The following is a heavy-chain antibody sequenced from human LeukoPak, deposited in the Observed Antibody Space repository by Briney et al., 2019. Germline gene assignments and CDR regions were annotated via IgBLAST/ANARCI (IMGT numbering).Heavy chain of an antibody. V-gene: IGHV1-69*01. J-gene: IGHJ4*02. CDR1: GGTFSSYA. CDR2: IIPIFGTA. Sequence: ASVKVSCKASGGTFSSYAISWVRQAPGQGLEWMGGIIPIFGTANYAQKFQGRVTITVDESTSTAYMELSSLRSEDTAVYYCARRLWSGYSSFGYWGQGTLVTVSS. D-gene: IGHD3-3*01. CDR3: ARRLWSGYSSFGY.